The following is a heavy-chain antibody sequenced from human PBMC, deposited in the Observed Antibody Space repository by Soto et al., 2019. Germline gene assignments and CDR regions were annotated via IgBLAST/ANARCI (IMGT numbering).Heavy chain of an antibody. CDR1: GGSISSYY. J-gene: IGHJ3*02. V-gene: IGHV4-59*01. D-gene: IGHD4-17*01. CDR3: ARGLGDYVRPWERCAFDI. Sequence: PSETLSLTCTVSGGSISSYYWSWIRQPPGKGLEWIGYIYYSGSTNYNPSLKSRVTISVDTSKNQFSLKLSSVTAADTAVYYCARGLGDYVRPWERCAFDIWGQGTMVTVSS. CDR2: IYYSGST.